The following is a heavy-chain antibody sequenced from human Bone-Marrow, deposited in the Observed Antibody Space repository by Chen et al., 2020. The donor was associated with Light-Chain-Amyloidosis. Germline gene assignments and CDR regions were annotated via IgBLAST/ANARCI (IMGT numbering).Heavy chain of an antibody. Sequence: EVQLEQSGPEVKKPGESLTISCKGSGYTFPNYWIGWVRQMPGKGLGWMGVTYPDDSDARYSPSFEGQVTISADKSITTAYLQWRSLKASDTAMYYCARRRDGYNFDYWGQGTLVTVSS. CDR1: GYTFPNYW. J-gene: IGHJ4*02. CDR3: ARRRDGYNFDY. V-gene: IGHV5-51*01. D-gene: IGHD5-12*01. CDR2: TYPDDSDA.